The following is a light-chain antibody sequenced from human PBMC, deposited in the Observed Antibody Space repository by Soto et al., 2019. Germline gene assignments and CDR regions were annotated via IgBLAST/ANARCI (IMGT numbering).Light chain of an antibody. V-gene: IGLV2-23*02. Sequence: QPVLTQPASVSGSPGQSITISCSGTSSDVGKHNLVSWYQQQTGKAPKLIISEVSRRPPGVSTRFSGSRSGNAASLTISGLQAVDEADYYCCSYADGGTWVFGGGTSSPS. CDR1: SSDVGKHNL. CDR3: CSYADGGTWV. J-gene: IGLJ3*02. CDR2: EVS.